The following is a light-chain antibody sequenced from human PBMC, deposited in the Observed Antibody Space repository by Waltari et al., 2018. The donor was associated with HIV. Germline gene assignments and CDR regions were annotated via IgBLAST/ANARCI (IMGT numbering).Light chain of an antibody. V-gene: IGKV1-39*01. Sequence: DIQMTQSPSPFSASVGDAVIITCRASQTVTNKVNWYQQKPGAAPKVLIYDAATLQSGVPSRFRGGGSGTDFTLTITSLQPDDFATYFCQQTFSSPLTFGPGTKVDI. CDR2: DAA. CDR1: QTVTNK. J-gene: IGKJ3*01. CDR3: QQTFSSPLT.